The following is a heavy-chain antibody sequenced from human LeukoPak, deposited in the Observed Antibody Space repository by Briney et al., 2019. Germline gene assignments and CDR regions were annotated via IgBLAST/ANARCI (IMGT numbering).Heavy chain of an antibody. J-gene: IGHJ4*02. CDR1: GYTFTGYY. CDR2: ISAYNGNT. CDR3: ARALTITIFGVATYYYGSGEADY. D-gene: IGHD3-3*01. Sequence: GASVKVSCKASGYTFTGYYMHWVRQAPGQGLEWMGWISAYNGNTNYAQKLQGRVTMTTDTSTSTAYMELRGLRSDDTAVYYCARALTITIFGVATYYYGSGEADYWGQGTLVTVSS. V-gene: IGHV1-18*04.